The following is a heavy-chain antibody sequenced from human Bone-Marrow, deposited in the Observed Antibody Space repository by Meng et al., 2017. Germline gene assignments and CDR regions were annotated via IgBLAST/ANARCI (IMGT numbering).Heavy chain of an antibody. CDR1: GCTFSSYD. CDR2: ISSSSSYI. J-gene: IGHJ4*02. CDR3: ARDAHYYGSGSPALGDY. D-gene: IGHD3-10*01. Sequence: GGSLRLSCAACGCTFSSYDMHWVRQGTGKGLEWVSSISSSSSYIYYADSVKGRFTISRDNAKNSLYLQMNSLRAEDTAVYYCARDAHYYGSGSPALGDYWGQGTLVTVSS. V-gene: IGHV3-21*01.